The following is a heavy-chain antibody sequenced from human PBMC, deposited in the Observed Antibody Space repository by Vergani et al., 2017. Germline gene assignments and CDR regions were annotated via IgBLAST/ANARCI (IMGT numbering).Heavy chain of an antibody. CDR1: GFTFSSYG. CDR3: ARGVLVPAAPYYFAY. CDR2: IWDDGSNK. J-gene: IGHJ4*02. D-gene: IGHD2-2*01. Sequence: QVQLVESGGGVVQPGRSLRLSCAASGFTFSSYGMHWVRQAPGKGLEWVAVIWDDGSNKYYADSVKGRFTISRDNYKNTLYLQMNSLRAEDTAVYYCARGVLVPAAPYYFAYWGQGTLVTVSS. V-gene: IGHV3-33*08.